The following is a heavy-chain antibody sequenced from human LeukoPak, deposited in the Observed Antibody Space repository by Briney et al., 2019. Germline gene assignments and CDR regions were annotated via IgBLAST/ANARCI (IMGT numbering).Heavy chain of an antibody. CDR3: AKGPISRYYDSSGYPDY. Sequence: GGSLRLSCAASGFTFSSYEMNWVRQAPGKGLEWVSYISSSGSTIYYADSVKGRFTISRDNSKNTLYLQMNSLRAEDTAVYYCAKGPISRYYDSSGYPDYWGQGTLVTVSS. V-gene: IGHV3-48*03. D-gene: IGHD3-22*01. CDR1: GFTFSSYE. CDR2: ISSSGSTI. J-gene: IGHJ4*02.